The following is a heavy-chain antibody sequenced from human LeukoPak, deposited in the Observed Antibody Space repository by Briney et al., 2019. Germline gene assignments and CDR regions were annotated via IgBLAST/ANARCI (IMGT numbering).Heavy chain of an antibody. Sequence: GASVKVSCKASGYTFTGYYMHWVRQAPGQGLEWMGWINPNSGGTNYAQKFQGRVTMTRDTSINTVYMELSRLRYDDTAVYYCARDSPDIVATHAGFDYWGQGTLVTVSS. J-gene: IGHJ4*02. D-gene: IGHD5-12*01. CDR3: ARDSPDIVATHAGFDY. CDR2: INPNSGGT. CDR1: GYTFTGYY. V-gene: IGHV1-2*02.